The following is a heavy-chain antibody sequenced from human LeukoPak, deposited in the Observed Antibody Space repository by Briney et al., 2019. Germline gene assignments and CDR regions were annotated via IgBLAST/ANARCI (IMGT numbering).Heavy chain of an antibody. J-gene: IGHJ4*02. CDR2: ISYDGSNK. V-gene: IGHV3-30-3*01. D-gene: IGHD3-22*01. CDR1: GFTFSSYA. CDR3: AKDYYDSSGYLFDY. Sequence: GGSLRLSCAASGFTFSSYAMHWVRQAPGKGLEWVAVISYDGSNKYYADSVRGRFTMSRDNAKNTLYLQMNSLRAEDTALYYCAKDYYDSSGYLFDYWGQGTLVIVSS.